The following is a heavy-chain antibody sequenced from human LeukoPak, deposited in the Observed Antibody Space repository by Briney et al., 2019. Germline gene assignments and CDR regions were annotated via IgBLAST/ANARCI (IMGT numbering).Heavy chain of an antibody. CDR2: ISGSGGST. CDR1: GFTFSSYA. J-gene: IGHJ3*02. Sequence: GGSLRLSCAASGFTFSSYAMSWVRQAPGKGLEWVSAISGSGGSTYYADSVKGWFTISRDNSKNTLYLQMGSLRAEDMAVYYCARDKGSSPRDAFDIWGQGTMVTVSS. CDR3: ARDKGSSPRDAFDI. V-gene: IGHV3-23*01. D-gene: IGHD3-10*01.